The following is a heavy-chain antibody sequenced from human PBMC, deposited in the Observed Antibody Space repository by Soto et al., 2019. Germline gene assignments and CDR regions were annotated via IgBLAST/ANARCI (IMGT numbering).Heavy chain of an antibody. CDR3: ALAHCGGDCYETYFDY. CDR2: IYSGGST. J-gene: IGHJ4*02. Sequence: GGSLRLSCAASGFTVSSNYMSWVRQAPGKGLEWVSVIYSGGSTYYADSVKGRFTISRDNSKNTLYLQMNSLRAEDTAVYYCALAHCGGDCYETYFDYWGQGNLVTVS. V-gene: IGHV3-66*01. D-gene: IGHD2-21*01. CDR1: GFTVSSNY.